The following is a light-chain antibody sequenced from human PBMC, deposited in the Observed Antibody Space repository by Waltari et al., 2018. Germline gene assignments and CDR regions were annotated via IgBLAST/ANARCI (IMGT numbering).Light chain of an antibody. V-gene: IGLV1-47*01. CDR3: AAWDDSLGGV. Sequence: QSVLTQPPSASGTPGQRVTISCSGSSSNIGSNYVYWYQQLPGTAPKPLIYRNNQRPSGVPDRFAGSKSGTSASLAISGLRSEDEADYYCAAWDDSLGGVFGSGTKVTVL. J-gene: IGLJ6*01. CDR1: SSNIGSNY. CDR2: RNN.